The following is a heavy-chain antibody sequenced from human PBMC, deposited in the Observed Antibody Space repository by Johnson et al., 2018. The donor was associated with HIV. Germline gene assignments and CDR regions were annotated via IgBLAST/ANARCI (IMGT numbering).Heavy chain of an antibody. Sequence: VKLLESGGGLVQPGGSLRISCAASGFSFSNYDMHWVRQATGKALEWVSAIGATGDRYYKDSVKGRFTISREIAKNSLYLKMNSMRAEDTALYYCARSIVVVINDAFDIWGQGTMVTVSS. CDR3: ARSIVVVINDAFDI. CDR1: GFSFSNYD. CDR2: IGATGDR. V-gene: IGHV3-13*01. J-gene: IGHJ3*02. D-gene: IGHD3-22*01.